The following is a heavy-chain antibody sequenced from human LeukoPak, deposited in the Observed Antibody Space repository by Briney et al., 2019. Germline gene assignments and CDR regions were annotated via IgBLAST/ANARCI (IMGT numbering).Heavy chain of an antibody. CDR1: GFTFSDYA. Sequence: GGSLRLSCAASGFTFSDYAMIWVRQAPGKGLEWVSAISGTGGSTYYPDSVKGRFTISRDNSKNTLYLQMNRLRADDTAVYYCAKGLGDYYYYYMDVWGKGTTVTVSS. J-gene: IGHJ6*03. CDR2: ISGTGGST. D-gene: IGHD3-22*01. CDR3: AKGLGDYYYYYMDV. V-gene: IGHV3-23*01.